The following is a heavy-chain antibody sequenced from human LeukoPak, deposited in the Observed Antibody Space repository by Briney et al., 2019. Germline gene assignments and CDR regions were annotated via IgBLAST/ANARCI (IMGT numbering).Heavy chain of an antibody. D-gene: IGHD6-19*01. CDR1: GYTFTSYG. J-gene: IGHJ4*02. Sequence: ASVKVSCKASGYTFTSYGISWVRQAPGKGLEWVSVIYSGGSTYYADSVKGRFTISRDNSKNTLYLQMNSLRAEDTAVYYCARVSLVGLDRPPYFDYWGQGTLVTVSS. CDR2: IYSGGST. V-gene: IGHV3-66*01. CDR3: ARVSLVGLDRPPYFDY.